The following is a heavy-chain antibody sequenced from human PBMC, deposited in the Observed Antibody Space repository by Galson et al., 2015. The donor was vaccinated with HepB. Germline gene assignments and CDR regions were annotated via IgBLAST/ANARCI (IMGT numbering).Heavy chain of an antibody. D-gene: IGHD4-11*01. V-gene: IGHV2-70*11. CDR3: ARIAAATNTLDY. Sequence: PALVKPTQTLTLTCTFSGFSLSTSGMCVSWIRQPPGKALEWLARIDWDDDKYYSTSLKTRLTISKDTSKNQVVLTMTNMDPVDTATYYCARIAAATNTLDYWGQGTLVTVSS. CDR2: IDWDDDK. J-gene: IGHJ4*02. CDR1: GFSLSTSGMC.